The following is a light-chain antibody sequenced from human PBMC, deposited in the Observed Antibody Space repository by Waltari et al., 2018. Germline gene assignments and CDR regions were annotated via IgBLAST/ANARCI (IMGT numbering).Light chain of an antibody. CDR2: AAS. V-gene: IGKV3-15*01. CDR1: QSVSNK. Sequence: EIVMTQSPATLSVSPGERATLPCRASQSVSNKLAWYQQKPGQTPRRLIHAASTRATGVPARFSGSGSGTEFTLTINSLQPEDFAVYYCQQFSNWPLTFGGGTKVEIK. J-gene: IGKJ4*01. CDR3: QQFSNWPLT.